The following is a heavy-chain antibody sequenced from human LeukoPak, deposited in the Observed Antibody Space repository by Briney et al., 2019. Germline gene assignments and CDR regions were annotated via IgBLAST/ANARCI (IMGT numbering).Heavy chain of an antibody. CDR1: GFTFSSYA. J-gene: IGHJ5*02. D-gene: IGHD6-13*01. Sequence: GGSLRLSCAASGFTFSSYAMHWVRQAPGKGLEWVAVISYDGSNKYYADSVKGRFTISRDNSKNTLYLQMNSLRAEDTAVYCCARDVGGYSSSWYPPTGFDPWGQGTLVTVSS. CDR3: ARDVGGYSSSWYPPTGFDP. CDR2: ISYDGSNK. V-gene: IGHV3-30-3*01.